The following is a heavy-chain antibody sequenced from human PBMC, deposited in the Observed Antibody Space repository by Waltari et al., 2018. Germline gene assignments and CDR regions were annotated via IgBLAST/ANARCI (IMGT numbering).Heavy chain of an antibody. CDR3: ATVGLMVYASLFDY. CDR2: FNPEDGET. V-gene: IGHV1-24*01. Sequence: QVQLVQSGAEVKKPGASVKVSCKVSGYTLTELSMHWVRQAPGKWLEWMGGFNPEDGETIYAQKYQGRVTMTEDTSTDTAYMELSSLRSEDTAVYYCATVGLMVYASLFDYWGQGTLVTVSS. J-gene: IGHJ4*02. D-gene: IGHD2-8*01. CDR1: GYTLTELS.